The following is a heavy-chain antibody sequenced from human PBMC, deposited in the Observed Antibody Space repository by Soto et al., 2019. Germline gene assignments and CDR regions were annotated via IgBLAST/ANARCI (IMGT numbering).Heavy chain of an antibody. CDR2: ISGYNGNT. CDR3: ARDLVQAVNRGGLGAHNWFDP. Sequence: QVYLVQSGAEVRKPGASVKVSCKASGYTFTNYGVAWVRQAPGHGLEWLGWISGYNGNTNYAQKFQGRVTMTRDTATSTAYMELKTLRSDDTASYFCARDLVQAVNRGGLGAHNWFDPWGQGTLVTVSS. CDR1: GYTFTNYG. V-gene: IGHV1-18*01. D-gene: IGHD3-16*01. J-gene: IGHJ5*02.